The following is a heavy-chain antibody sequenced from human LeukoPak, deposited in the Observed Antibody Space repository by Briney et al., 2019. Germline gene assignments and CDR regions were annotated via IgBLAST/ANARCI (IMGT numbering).Heavy chain of an antibody. J-gene: IGHJ4*02. CDR1: GGSISSGGYY. CDR3: ARVFSYYYDSSGYFDY. CDR2: IYYSGST. Sequence: SETLSLTCTVSGGSISSGGYYWSWIRQHPGKGLEWIGYIYYSGSTYYNPSLKSRVTLSVDTSKNQFSLKLTSVTAADTAVYYCARVFSYYYDSSGYFDYWGQGTLVTVSS. V-gene: IGHV4-31*03. D-gene: IGHD3-22*01.